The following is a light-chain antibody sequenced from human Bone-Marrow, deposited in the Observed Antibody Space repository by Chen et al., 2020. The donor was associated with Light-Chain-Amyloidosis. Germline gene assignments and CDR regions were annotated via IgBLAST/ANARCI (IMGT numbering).Light chain of an antibody. Sequence: QSALTQPASVSGSPGQSITISCTGTSSDVGGDNHVSWYQQHPDKAPKLMIYEVTNRPSWVPDRCSGSKSDNTASLTISGLQTEDEADYFCSSYTSTSPLVFGGGTRVPVL. V-gene: IGLV2-14*01. CDR3: SSYTSTSPLV. CDR2: EVT. CDR1: SSDVGGDNH. J-gene: IGLJ1*01.